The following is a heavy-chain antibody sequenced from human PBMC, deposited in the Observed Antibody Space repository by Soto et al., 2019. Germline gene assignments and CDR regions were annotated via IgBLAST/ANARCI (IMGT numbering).Heavy chain of an antibody. J-gene: IGHJ5*02. CDR2: IYASGST. CDR3: ARDLVGYSSDWFNWLDP. V-gene: IGHV4-4*07. D-gene: IGHD6-19*01. Sequence: PSETLSLTCTVSGGSISSSYWSWIRQPAGKGLEWIGRIYASGSTNYNPSLKSRVTMSVDTSKNQFSLKVSSVTAADTAVYYCARDLVGYSSDWFNWLDPWGQGTMVTVYS. CDR1: GGSISSSY.